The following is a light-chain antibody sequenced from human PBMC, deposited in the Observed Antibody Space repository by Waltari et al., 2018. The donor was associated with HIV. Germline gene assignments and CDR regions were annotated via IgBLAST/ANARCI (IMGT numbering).Light chain of an antibody. V-gene: IGLV3-21*01. CDR3: QVWDTNTDQYVI. J-gene: IGLJ2*01. CDR2: HDT. CDR1: NIGSKS. Sequence: SYVLTQSPSVSVAPGKTARITRGGQNIGSKSVNWYQQQPGQAPVMVIYHDTDRPSGIPDRFSGSNSEATATLTIRRVEAGDEADYYCQVWDTNTDQYVIFGGGTNLAV.